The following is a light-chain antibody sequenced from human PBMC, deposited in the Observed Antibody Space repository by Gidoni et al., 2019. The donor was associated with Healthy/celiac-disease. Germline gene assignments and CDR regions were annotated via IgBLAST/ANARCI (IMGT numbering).Light chain of an antibody. J-gene: IGKJ1*01. CDR3: QQHYSTPPT. Sequence: DIVMTQSPDSLAVSLGARATINCKSSQRVLYSSNNNNYLAWYQQKPGQPPKLLIYWASTRESGVPDRFSGSGSGTDFTLTISSLQAEDVAVYYCQQHYSTPPTFGQGTKVEIK. CDR1: QRVLYSSNNNNY. V-gene: IGKV4-1*01. CDR2: WAS.